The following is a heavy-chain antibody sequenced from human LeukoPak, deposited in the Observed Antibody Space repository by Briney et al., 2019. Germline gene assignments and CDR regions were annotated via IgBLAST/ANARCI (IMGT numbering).Heavy chain of an antibody. CDR3: ARGRFNVGRYYYMEV. J-gene: IGHJ6*03. Sequence: SETLSLTCIVSGVTITRSYWNWVRQPAGKGLEWIGQIFASGSTNYNSSLKSRVTMSVDTSKNQFSLRLSSVTAADTAVYYCARGRFNVGRYYYMEVWGEGTTVTVSS. CDR1: GVTITRSY. CDR2: IFASGST. D-gene: IGHD2-15*01. V-gene: IGHV4-4*07.